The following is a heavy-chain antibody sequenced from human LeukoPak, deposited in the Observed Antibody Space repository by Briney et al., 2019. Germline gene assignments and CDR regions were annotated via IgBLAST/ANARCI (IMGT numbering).Heavy chain of an antibody. D-gene: IGHD6-19*01. CDR2: IWYDGSKK. V-gene: IGHV3-33*01. J-gene: IGHJ4*02. CDR3: ARVCSSGWADFDY. CDR1: GFIFSNYG. Sequence: GGSLRLSCAASGFIFSNYGMHWVRQAPGKGLEWVAVIWYDGSKKYYADSVKGRFTISRDDSKNTLYLQMNSLRAEDTAVYYCARVCSSGWADFDYWGQGTLVTVSP.